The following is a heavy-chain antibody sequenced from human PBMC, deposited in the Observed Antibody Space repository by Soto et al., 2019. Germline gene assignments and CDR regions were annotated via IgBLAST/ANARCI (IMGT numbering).Heavy chain of an antibody. CDR1: GYTFTSYY. V-gene: IGHV1-46*01. Sequence: ASVKVSCKASGYTFTSYYMHWVRQAPGQGLEWMGIINPSGGNTSYAQKFQGRVTMTRDTSTSTVYMELSSLRSEDTAVYYCARDFGGHYAFAYWGQGTLVTVSS. J-gene: IGHJ4*02. CDR3: ARDFGGHYAFAY. D-gene: IGHD4-17*01. CDR2: INPSGGNT.